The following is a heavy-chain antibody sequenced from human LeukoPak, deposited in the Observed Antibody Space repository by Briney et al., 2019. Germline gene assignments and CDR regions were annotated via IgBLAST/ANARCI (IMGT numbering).Heavy chain of an antibody. CDR2: IYYSGST. D-gene: IGHD3-3*01. V-gene: IGHV4-39*01. J-gene: IGHJ3*02. CDR3: ARGVRWYYDFWSGYYSDAFDI. CDR1: GGSISSSSYY. Sequence: SETLSLTCTVSGGSISSSSYYWGWIRQPPGKGLEWIGSIYYSGSTYYNPSLKSRVTISVDTSKNQFSLKLSSVTAADTAVYYCARGVRWYYDFWSGYYSDAFDIWGQGTMVTVSS.